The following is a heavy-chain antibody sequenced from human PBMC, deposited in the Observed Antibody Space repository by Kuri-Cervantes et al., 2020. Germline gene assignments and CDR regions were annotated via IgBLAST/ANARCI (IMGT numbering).Heavy chain of an antibody. CDR3: AHRRGGLSAFDF. V-gene: IGHV2-5*02. D-gene: IGHD3-10*01. J-gene: IGHJ3*01. CDR1: GFSLTTTGVG. Sequence: SGPTLVKPTQTLTLTCTFSGFSLTTTGVGVAWIRQPPGKALECLALIFWDDDKRYSPVLKSRLTIRRDTSKNQVVLTMTNMDPVDTATYYYAHRRGGLSAFDFWGQGTMVTVSS. CDR2: IFWDDDK.